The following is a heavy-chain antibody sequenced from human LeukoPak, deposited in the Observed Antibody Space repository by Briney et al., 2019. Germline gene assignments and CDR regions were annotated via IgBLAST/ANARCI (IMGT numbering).Heavy chain of an antibody. Sequence: PSETLSLTCTVSGGSISSYYWSWIRQHPGKGLEWIGYIYYSGSTYYNPSLKSRVTISVDTSKNQFSLKLSSVTAADTAVYYCARDARYDSSGYYYDYWGQGTLVTVSS. J-gene: IGHJ4*02. V-gene: IGHV4-59*06. CDR1: GGSISSYY. CDR3: ARDARYDSSGYYYDY. CDR2: IYYSGST. D-gene: IGHD3-22*01.